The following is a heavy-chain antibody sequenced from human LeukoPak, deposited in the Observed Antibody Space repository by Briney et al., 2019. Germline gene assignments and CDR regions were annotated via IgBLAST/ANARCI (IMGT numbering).Heavy chain of an antibody. CDR2: IYYSGST. D-gene: IGHD6-13*01. Sequence: SETLSLTCTVSGGSISSYYWSWIRQPPGKGLEWVGYIYYSGSTNYNPSLKSRVTISVDTSKNQFSLKLSSVTAADTAVYYCARGRTSYQQQLVPIPYYFDYWGQGTLVTVSS. J-gene: IGHJ4*02. V-gene: IGHV4-59*12. CDR3: ARGRTSYQQQLVPIPYYFDY. CDR1: GGSISSYY.